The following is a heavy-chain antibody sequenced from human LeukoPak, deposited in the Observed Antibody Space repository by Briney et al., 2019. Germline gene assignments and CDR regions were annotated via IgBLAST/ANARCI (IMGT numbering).Heavy chain of an antibody. CDR1: GFTFDDYA. V-gene: IGHV3-9*01. J-gene: IGHJ6*03. D-gene: IGHD4-11*01. CDR2: ISWNSGSI. Sequence: PGGSLRLSCAASGFTFDDYAMHWVRQAPGKGLEWVSGISWNSGSIGYADSVKGRFTISRDNAKNSLYLQMNSLRAEDTALYYCATQYSNYDYYYYYMDVWDKGTTVTVSS. CDR3: ATQYSNYDYYYYYMDV.